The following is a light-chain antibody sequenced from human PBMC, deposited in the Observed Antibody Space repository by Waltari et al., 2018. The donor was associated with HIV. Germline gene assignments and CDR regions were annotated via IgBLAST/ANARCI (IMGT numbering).Light chain of an antibody. CDR3: QSYDNILRRVV. V-gene: IGLV1-40*01. CDR1: TSNIGSPSG. J-gene: IGLJ2*01. CDR2: DIN. Sequence: QSGLTQPPSVSGAPGQTVTISCTGSTSNIGSPSGVHWYQQLTGAAPQLLIYDINMRPAGVPDRFSASQSDTSASLAITGLQPEDEADYDCQSYDNILRRVVFGGGTKLTVL.